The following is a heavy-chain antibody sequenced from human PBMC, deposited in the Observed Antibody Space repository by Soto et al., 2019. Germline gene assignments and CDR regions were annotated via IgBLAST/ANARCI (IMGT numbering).Heavy chain of an antibody. V-gene: IGHV3-48*02. Sequence: PGGSLRLSCAASGSTFISYSMYWVLQAPGKGLEWLSYINSISSTIYYADSVKGRFTISRDNAKNSLYLQMNSLRDEDTAVYYCARDYSSGSYAFDIWGQGTMVTVSS. CDR3: ARDYSSGSYAFDI. CDR1: GSTFISYS. D-gene: IGHD6-19*01. J-gene: IGHJ3*02. CDR2: INSISSTI.